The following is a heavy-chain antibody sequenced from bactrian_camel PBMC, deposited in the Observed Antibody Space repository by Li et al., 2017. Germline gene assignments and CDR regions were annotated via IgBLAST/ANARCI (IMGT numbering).Heavy chain of an antibody. J-gene: IGHJ4*01. D-gene: IGHD6*01. CDR2: IHFGTGFT. CDR1: GDTRSLEY. V-gene: IGHV3S54*01. Sequence: HVQLVESGGGSVQAGGSLRRSCAASGDTRSLEYMAWFRQAPGREREGVAAIHFGTGFTYYADSVKGRFTISQGNAKNTVYLQMNNLKSEDTALYYCAPAGRSYVDIKCRARLGQGTHVTVS.